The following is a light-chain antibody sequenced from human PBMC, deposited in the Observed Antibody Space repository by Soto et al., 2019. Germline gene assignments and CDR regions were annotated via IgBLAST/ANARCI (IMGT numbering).Light chain of an antibody. CDR3: QQRFT. J-gene: IGKJ4*01. CDR1: RSVSSY. V-gene: IGKV3-11*01. Sequence: EIVLTQSPATLSLSPGERATLSCRASRSVSSYLAWYQQKPGQAPRLLIYDASNRATGIPGRFSGSGSGTDFTLTISSLEPEDFAVYYCQQRFTFGGGTKVEIK. CDR2: DAS.